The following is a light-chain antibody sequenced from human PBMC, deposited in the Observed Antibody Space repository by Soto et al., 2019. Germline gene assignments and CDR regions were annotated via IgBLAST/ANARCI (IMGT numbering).Light chain of an antibody. J-gene: IGKJ4*01. Sequence: DIQMTQSPSSVSASVGDRVTITCRASQDINKWLAWYQQKPGLAPNLVIYTASRLHGGGPSRFSGSASGTDFTLTISSLQPKDVATYYCQQGKSFPLTFGGGTKVEI. CDR2: TAS. CDR3: QQGKSFPLT. V-gene: IGKV1-12*01. CDR1: QDINKW.